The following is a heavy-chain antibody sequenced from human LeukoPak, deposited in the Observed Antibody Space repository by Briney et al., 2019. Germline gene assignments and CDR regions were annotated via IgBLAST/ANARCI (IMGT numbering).Heavy chain of an antibody. CDR3: ARELDTAMVTYYFDY. V-gene: IGHV4-61*02. CDR1: GGSISSGSYY. D-gene: IGHD5-18*01. J-gene: IGHJ4*02. Sequence: SQTLSLTCTVSGGSISSGSYYWSWIRQPAGKGLEWIGRIYTSGSTNYNPSLKSRVTISVDTSKNQFSLKLSSVTAADTAVYYCARELDTAMVTYYFDYWGQGTLVTVSS. CDR2: IYTSGST.